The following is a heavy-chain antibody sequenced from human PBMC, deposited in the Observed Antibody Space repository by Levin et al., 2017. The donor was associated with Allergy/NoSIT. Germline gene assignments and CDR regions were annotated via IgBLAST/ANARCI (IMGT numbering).Heavy chain of an antibody. CDR1: GFTFTTYW. J-gene: IGHJ6*02. D-gene: IGHD6-19*01. V-gene: IGHV3-7*01. CDR3: AREEGWGYHFGMDG. CDR2: IKQDGSET. Sequence: GVSLRLSCAASGFTFTTYWMTWVRQAPGKGLEWVANIKQDGSETYYVDSVKGRFTISRDNGKNTVYLQMNSLGVDDTAVYYCAREEGWGYHFGMDGWGQGTTVTVSS.